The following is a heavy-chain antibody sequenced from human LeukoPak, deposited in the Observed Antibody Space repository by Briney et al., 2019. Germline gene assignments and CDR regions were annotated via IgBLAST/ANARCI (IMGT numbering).Heavy chain of an antibody. CDR3: AKDKGWGYSTYDFYGMDV. V-gene: IGHV3-23*01. CDR1: GFTFSSYA. D-gene: IGHD1-26*01. Sequence: GGSLRLSCAASGFTFSSYAMSWVRQAPGKGLEWVSAISGSGGNTYYADSVKGRFTISRDNSKNTLYLQMNSLRAEDTAVYYCAKDKGWGYSTYDFYGMDVWGQGTTVTVSS. J-gene: IGHJ6*02. CDR2: ISGSGGNT.